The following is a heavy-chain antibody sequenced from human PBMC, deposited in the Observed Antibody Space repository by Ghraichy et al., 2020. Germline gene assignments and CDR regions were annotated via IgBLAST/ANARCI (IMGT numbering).Heavy chain of an antibody. CDR3: AKDRGSFDY. V-gene: IGHV3-30*18. CDR2: ISYDGSNK. CDR1: GFTFSSYG. J-gene: IGHJ4*02. D-gene: IGHD6-25*01. Sequence: GGSLRLSCAASGFTFSSYGMHWVRQAPGKGLEWVAVISYDGSNKYYADSVKGLFTISRDNSKNTLYLQMKSLRAEDTAVYYCAKDRGSFDYWGQGTLVTVSS.